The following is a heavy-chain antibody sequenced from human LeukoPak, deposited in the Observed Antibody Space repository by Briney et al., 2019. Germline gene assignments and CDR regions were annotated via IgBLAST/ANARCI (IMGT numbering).Heavy chain of an antibody. V-gene: IGHV3-7*01. CDR2: INQDGSAK. CDR1: GFMFTSYW. D-gene: IGHD3-3*01. Sequence: GGSLRLSCAASGFMFTSYWMSWVRQAPGKGLEWVANINQDGSAKYYVDSVKGRFTISRDNARNLLSLQMNSLRAEDTAVYYCARGDPIYDFWSGGDYWGQGSLVTVSS. CDR3: ARGDPIYDFWSGGDY. J-gene: IGHJ4*02.